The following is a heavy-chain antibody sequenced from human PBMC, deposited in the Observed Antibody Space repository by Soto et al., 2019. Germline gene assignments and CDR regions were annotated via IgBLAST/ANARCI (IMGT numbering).Heavy chain of an antibody. CDR3: ARDLGYSYVQTRGGFDY. CDR2: IYYSGST. CDR1: GGSISSGGYY. V-gene: IGHV4-31*03. J-gene: IGHJ4*02. D-gene: IGHD5-18*01. Sequence: QVQLQESGPGLVKPSQTLSLTCTFSGGSISSGGYYWSWSRQHPGKGLEWIGYIYYSGSTYYNPSLKSRVTIAVDTSKNQFSLKLSSVTAADTAVYYCARDLGYSYVQTRGGFDYWGQGTLVTVSS.